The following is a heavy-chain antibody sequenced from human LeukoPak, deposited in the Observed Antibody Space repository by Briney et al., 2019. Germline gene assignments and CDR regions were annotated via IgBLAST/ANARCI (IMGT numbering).Heavy chain of an antibody. Sequence: GRSLRLSCAASGFTFSSYAMHWVRQAPGKGLEWVAVISYDGSNKYYADSVKGRFTISRDNSKSTLYLQMNSLRAEDTAVYYCARDLFGGGPIAAAGTIDFWGQGTLVTVSS. V-gene: IGHV3-30*04. CDR3: ARDLFGGGPIAAAGTIDF. J-gene: IGHJ4*02. D-gene: IGHD6-13*01. CDR1: GFTFSSYA. CDR2: ISYDGSNK.